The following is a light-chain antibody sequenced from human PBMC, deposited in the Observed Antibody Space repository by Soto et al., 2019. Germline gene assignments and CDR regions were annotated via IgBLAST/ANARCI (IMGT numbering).Light chain of an antibody. Sequence: QSVLTQPASASGTPGQRVTISCSGSSSNIGSKTVNWYQQVPGTAPTLLIYCNYQRPSGVPERFSGSKSGTSASLAISGLQSEDEADYHCSAWDASLNGYVFGTGTKVTVL. CDR2: CNY. J-gene: IGLJ1*01. CDR1: SSNIGSKT. CDR3: SAWDASLNGYV. V-gene: IGLV1-44*01.